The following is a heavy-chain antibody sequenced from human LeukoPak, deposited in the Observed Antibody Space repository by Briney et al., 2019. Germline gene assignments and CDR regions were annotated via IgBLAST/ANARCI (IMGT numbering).Heavy chain of an antibody. CDR2: IHYSDPT. Sequence: KPSETLSLTCTVSGGSISNYFWSWIRQPPGKGLEWVAYIHYSDPTNYNPSPKSRVTISLDTSKNQFSLMLSSVTAADTAVYYCARDRRWELLHAFDIWGQGTMVTVSS. J-gene: IGHJ3*02. CDR1: GGSISNYF. V-gene: IGHV4-59*01. CDR3: ARDRRWELLHAFDI. D-gene: IGHD1-26*01.